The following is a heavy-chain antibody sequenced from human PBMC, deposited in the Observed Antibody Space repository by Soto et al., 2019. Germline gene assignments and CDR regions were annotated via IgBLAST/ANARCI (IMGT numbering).Heavy chain of an antibody. CDR2: MNPNSGNT. Sequence: QVQLVQSGAEVKKPGASVKVSCKASGFTFTSHDINWVRQATGQGLEWMGWMNPNSGNTGYAQKFQGRVTMTRNTSISTAYMELSSLRSEDTAVYYCARGFAGSLYYYYYYMDVWGKGTTVTVSS. CDR1: GFTFTSHD. D-gene: IGHD6-6*01. V-gene: IGHV1-8*01. J-gene: IGHJ6*03. CDR3: ARGFAGSLYYYYYYMDV.